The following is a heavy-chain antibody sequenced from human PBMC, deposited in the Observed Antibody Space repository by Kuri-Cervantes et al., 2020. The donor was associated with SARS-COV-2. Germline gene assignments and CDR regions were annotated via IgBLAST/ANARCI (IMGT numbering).Heavy chain of an antibody. J-gene: IGHJ3*02. V-gene: IGHV3-21*01. CDR1: IFTVHSDY. Sequence: ETLSLTCAASIFTVHSDYMNWVRQVPGKGLEWVSSISSSSSYIYYADSVKGRFTISRDNAKNSLYLQMNSLRAEDTAVYYCARDSAYCGGDCSWGDAFDIWGQGTMVTVSS. CDR3: ARDSAYCGGDCSWGDAFDI. D-gene: IGHD2-21*01. CDR2: ISSSSSYI.